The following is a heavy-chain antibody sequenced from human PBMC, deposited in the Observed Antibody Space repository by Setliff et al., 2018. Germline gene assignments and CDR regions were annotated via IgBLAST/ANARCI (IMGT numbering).Heavy chain of an antibody. CDR1: GFTFSRYA. D-gene: IGHD6-13*01. CDR2: ISASSANI. J-gene: IGHJ6*03. Sequence: PGWSLRLSCAASGFTFSRYAMNWVRQTPGKGLEWVSYISASSANIQYADSVRGRFTVSRDNARNSLYLQMNSLRGDDAAVYYCASDPSYASSLYYYLEVWGKGTTVTVSS. V-gene: IGHV3-48*01. CDR3: ASDPSYASSLYYYLEV.